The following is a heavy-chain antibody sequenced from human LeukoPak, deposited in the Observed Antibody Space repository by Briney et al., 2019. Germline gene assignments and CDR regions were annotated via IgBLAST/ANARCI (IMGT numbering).Heavy chain of an antibody. CDR3: AKDRAYGSGSYYNGLLDY. CDR1: GFTFSSYG. D-gene: IGHD3-10*01. V-gene: IGHV3-30*18. CDR2: ISYDGSNK. J-gene: IGHJ4*02. Sequence: GSLRLSCAASGFTFSSYGMHWVRQAPGKGLEWVAVISYDGSNKYYADSVKGRFTISRDNSKNTLYLQMNSLRAEDTAVYYCAKDRAYGSGSYYNGLLDYWGQGTLVTVSS.